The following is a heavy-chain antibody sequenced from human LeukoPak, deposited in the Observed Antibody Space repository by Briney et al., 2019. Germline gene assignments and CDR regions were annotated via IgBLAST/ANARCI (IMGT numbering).Heavy chain of an antibody. CDR1: GGSFSGYY. CDR3: ASSGVGSFDY. CDR2: INHSGST. V-gene: IGHV4-34*01. Sequence: SETLSLSCAVYGGSFSGYYWSWIRQPPGKGLEWIGEINHSGSTNYNPSLKSRVTISVDTSKNQFSLKLSPVTAADTAVYYCASSGVGSFDYWGQGTLVTVSS. D-gene: IGHD3-10*01. J-gene: IGHJ4*02.